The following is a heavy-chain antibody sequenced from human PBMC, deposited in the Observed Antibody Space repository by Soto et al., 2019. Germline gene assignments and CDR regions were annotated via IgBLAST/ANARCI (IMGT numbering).Heavy chain of an antibody. CDR3: ARGRKGFSSSCYVD. V-gene: IGHV4-34*01. CDR2: INDSGVT. J-gene: IGHJ4*02. CDR1: GGSFSGYY. Sequence: PSETLSLTGAVYGGSFSGYYCTWIRQPPGKGLEWIGEINDSGVTDYNPSLKSRVTISLDTSKNQLSLKLSSVTAADTAVYYCARGRKGFSSSCYVDWGQGTLVTVSS. D-gene: IGHD6-13*01.